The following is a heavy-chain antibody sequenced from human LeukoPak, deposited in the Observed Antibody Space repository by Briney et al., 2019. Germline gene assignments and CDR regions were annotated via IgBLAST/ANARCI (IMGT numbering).Heavy chain of an antibody. J-gene: IGHJ4*02. Sequence: PGGSLRLSCAASGFTFSSYEMNWVRQAPGKGLEWVSYISSSGSTIYYADSVKGRFTISRDNAKNSLYLQMNSLRAEDTAVYYCAIMDYLMVRGVSYFDYWGQGTLVTVSS. CDR1: GFTFSSYE. D-gene: IGHD3-10*01. V-gene: IGHV3-48*03. CDR2: ISSSGSTI. CDR3: AIMDYLMVRGVSYFDY.